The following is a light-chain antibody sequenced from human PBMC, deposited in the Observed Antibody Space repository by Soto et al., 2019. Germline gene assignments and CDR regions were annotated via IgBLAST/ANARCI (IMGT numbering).Light chain of an antibody. CDR2: GAS. J-gene: IGKJ2*01. CDR1: QSVSNSY. V-gene: IGKV3-20*01. CDR3: QQYGTSPRT. Sequence: EIVLTQSPATLSLSPGERASLSYRASQSVSNSYLAWYQQKPGQAPRLLIFGASNRATGIPDRFSGSGSGTDFTLTISRLEPEDFAVYYCQQYGTSPRTFGQGTKLEIK.